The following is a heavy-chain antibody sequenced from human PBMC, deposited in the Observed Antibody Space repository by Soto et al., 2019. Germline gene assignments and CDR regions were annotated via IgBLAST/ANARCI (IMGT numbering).Heavy chain of an antibody. D-gene: IGHD4-4*01. CDR2: IKPDESEK. CDR3: VRGGSNYAS. J-gene: IGHJ5*02. Sequence: EVQLVESGGGLVQPRGSLRLSCTASGFTFSDSWMTWARQAPGKGLEWVARIKPDESEKKYADSVKGRFSISRDNAKNSMYLQMDSLRGEDTAVYYCVRGGSNYASWGQGTLVTVSS. V-gene: IGHV3-7*01. CDR1: GFTFSDSW.